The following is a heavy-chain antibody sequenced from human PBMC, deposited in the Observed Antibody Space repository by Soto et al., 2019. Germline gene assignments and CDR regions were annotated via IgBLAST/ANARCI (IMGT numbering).Heavy chain of an antibody. J-gene: IGHJ4*02. V-gene: IGHV1-69*13. D-gene: IGHD2-15*01. CDR2: IIPIFGTA. CDR3: ASGPCSGGSCYSSY. Sequence: SVKVSCKASGGTFSSYAISWVRQAPGQGLEWMGGIIPIFGTANYAQKFQGRVTITADESTSTAYMELSSLRSEDTAVYYCASGPCSGGSCYSSYWGQGTLVTVSS. CDR1: GGTFSSYA.